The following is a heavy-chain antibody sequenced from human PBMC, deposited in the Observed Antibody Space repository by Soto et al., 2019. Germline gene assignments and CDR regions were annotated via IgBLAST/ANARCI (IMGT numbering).Heavy chain of an antibody. J-gene: IGHJ6*02. Sequence: PSETLSLTCTVSGGSISSGGYYWSWIRQHPGKGLEWIGYIYYSGSTYYNPSLKSRVTISVDTSKNQFSLKLSSVTAADTAVYYCARDWFGYCSGGSCHYGMDVWGQGTTVTV. D-gene: IGHD2-15*01. CDR3: ARDWFGYCSGGSCHYGMDV. CDR2: IYYSGST. CDR1: GGSISSGGYY. V-gene: IGHV4-31*03.